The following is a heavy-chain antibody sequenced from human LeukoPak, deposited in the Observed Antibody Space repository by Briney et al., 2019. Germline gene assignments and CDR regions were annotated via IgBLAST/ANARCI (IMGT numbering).Heavy chain of an antibody. CDR2: INPNSGDT. V-gene: IGHV1-2*02. J-gene: IGHJ4*02. Sequence: ASVKVSCKTSGYTFSDYYIHWIRQAPGQGLEWVGWINPNSGDTDYAQKFQGRVTMTRDMSTSTVYMELSSLRSEDTAVYYCARAQPGSATLDYWGQGTLVTVSS. D-gene: IGHD1-14*01. CDR1: GYTFSDYY. CDR3: ARAQPGSATLDY.